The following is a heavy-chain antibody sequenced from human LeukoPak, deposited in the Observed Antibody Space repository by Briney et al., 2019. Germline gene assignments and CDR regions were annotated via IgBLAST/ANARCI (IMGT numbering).Heavy chain of an antibody. CDR2: IYSSGST. V-gene: IGHV4-59*01. J-gene: IGHJ4*02. D-gene: IGHD2-15*01. CDR3: ARIPYCSGGSCYEPYFDY. Sequence: PSETLSLTCTVSGGSISSYYWSWIRQPPGKGLEWIGYIYSSGSTTYNPSLRSRISISADTSKNQFSLKLSSVTAADTAVYYCARIPYCSGGSCYEPYFDYWGQGTLVTVSS. CDR1: GGSISSYY.